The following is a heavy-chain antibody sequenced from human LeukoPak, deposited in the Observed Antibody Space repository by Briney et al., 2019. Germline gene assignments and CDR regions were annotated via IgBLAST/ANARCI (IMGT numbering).Heavy chain of an antibody. D-gene: IGHD3-9*01. CDR3: AKGYDILTGYYLDY. V-gene: IGHV3-30*02. CDR2: IRYDGSNK. CDR1: GFTFSSYG. Sequence: GGSLRLSCAASGFTFSSYGMHWVRQAPGKGLEWVAFIRYDGSNKYYADSVKGRFTISRDNSKNTLYLQMNSLRAEDTAVYYCAKGYDILTGYYLDYWGQGTLVTVSS. J-gene: IGHJ4*02.